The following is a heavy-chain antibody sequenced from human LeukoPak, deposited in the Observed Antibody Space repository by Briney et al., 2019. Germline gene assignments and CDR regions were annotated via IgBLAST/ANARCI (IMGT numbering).Heavy chain of an antibody. Sequence: SETLSLTCTVSGGSISISNYYWGWIRQPPGKGLEWVGNIYYSGNTYYNPSLKSRVTISIDTSKNQFSLKLSSVTAADTAVYYCARDGGYGSGSYYFDCWGQGTLVTVSS. V-gene: IGHV4-39*07. D-gene: IGHD3-10*01. CDR3: ARDGGYGSGSYYFDC. J-gene: IGHJ4*02. CDR2: IYYSGNT. CDR1: GGSISISNYY.